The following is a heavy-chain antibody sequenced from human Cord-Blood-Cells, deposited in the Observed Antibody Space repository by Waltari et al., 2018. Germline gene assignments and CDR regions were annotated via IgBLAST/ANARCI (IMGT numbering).Heavy chain of an antibody. CDR1: GGSFRGYY. V-gene: IGHV4-34*01. J-gene: IGHJ4*02. CDR2: INHSGST. Sequence: QVQLQQWGAGLLKPSETLSLTCAVYGGSFRGYYWSWIRQPPGKGLEWIGEINHSGSTNYNPSLKSRVTISVDTSKNQFSLKLSSVTAADTAVYYCARRSVGASAYFDYWGQGTLVTVSS. CDR3: ARRSVGASAYFDY. D-gene: IGHD1-26*01.